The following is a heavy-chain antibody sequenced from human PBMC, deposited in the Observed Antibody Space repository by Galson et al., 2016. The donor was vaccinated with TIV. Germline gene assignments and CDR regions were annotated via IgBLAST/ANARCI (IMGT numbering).Heavy chain of an antibody. V-gene: IGHV6-1*01. D-gene: IGHD1-7*01. Sequence: CAISGDSVSGNTAAWNWVRQSPSRGLEWLGRIYYTPKWNTDYAVSVTGRIIFRPDTSMYQVTLQLSSVIPDDKAVDYCSRGNWNYGMGGAMDVWGRGTTVTVSS. J-gene: IGHJ6*02. CDR3: SRGNWNYGMGGAMDV. CDR2: IYYTPKWNT. CDR1: GDSVSGNTAA.